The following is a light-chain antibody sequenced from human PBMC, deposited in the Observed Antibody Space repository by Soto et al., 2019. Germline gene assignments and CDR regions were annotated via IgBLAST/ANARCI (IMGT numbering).Light chain of an antibody. CDR1: QSVSIN. Sequence: EIVMTQSPATLSVSPGERATLSCRASQSVSINLAWYQQKPGQAPRLLIYGASTRATGIPARFSGSGSGTEFTLTISSLQSEDFAVYYCQQYSSWPPWTFGQGAKVEIK. V-gene: IGKV3-15*01. CDR2: GAS. J-gene: IGKJ1*01. CDR3: QQYSSWPPWT.